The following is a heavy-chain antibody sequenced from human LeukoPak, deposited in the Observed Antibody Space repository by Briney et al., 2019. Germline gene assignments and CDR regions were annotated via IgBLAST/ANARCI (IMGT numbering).Heavy chain of an antibody. CDR1: GFTFSSYA. CDR3: ASGLFQGAFDI. CDR2: ISYDGSNK. Sequence: GGSLRLSCAASGFTFSSYAMHWVRQAPGKGLEWVAVISYDGSNKYYADSVKGRFTISRDNSKNTLYLQMNSLRAEDTAVYYCASGLFQGAFDIWGQGAMVTVSS. J-gene: IGHJ3*02. D-gene: IGHD2-15*01. V-gene: IGHV3-30-3*01.